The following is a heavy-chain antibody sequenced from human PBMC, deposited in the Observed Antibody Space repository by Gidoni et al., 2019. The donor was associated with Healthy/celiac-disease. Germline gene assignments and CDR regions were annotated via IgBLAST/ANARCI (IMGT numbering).Heavy chain of an antibody. D-gene: IGHD3-10*01. CDR2: VSSNDDST. CDR1: GFTFSSYG. V-gene: IGHV3-23*01. CDR3: ARAGWVGELARSFEY. Sequence: EVQLLESGGGLVQPGGSLRLSCAASGFTFSSYGMSWVRQAPGKGLEWVSSVSSNDDSTYYADSVKGRFTISRDNSKNTLYLQMNSLRVEDTAAYYCARAGWVGELARSFEYWGQGTLVTVSS. J-gene: IGHJ4*02.